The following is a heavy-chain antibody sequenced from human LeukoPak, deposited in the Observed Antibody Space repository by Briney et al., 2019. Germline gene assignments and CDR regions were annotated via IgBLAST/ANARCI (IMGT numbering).Heavy chain of an antibody. J-gene: IGHJ4*02. Sequence: GSLRLSCAASGFTFSSYSMNWVRQAPGKGLEWVSYISSSSSTIYYADSVKGRFTISRDNAKNSLYLQMNSLRAEDTAVYYCARDRGPYCSGGSCYNYWGQGTLVTVSS. V-gene: IGHV3-48*01. CDR3: ARDRGPYCSGGSCYNY. D-gene: IGHD2-15*01. CDR2: ISSSSSTI. CDR1: GFTFSSYS.